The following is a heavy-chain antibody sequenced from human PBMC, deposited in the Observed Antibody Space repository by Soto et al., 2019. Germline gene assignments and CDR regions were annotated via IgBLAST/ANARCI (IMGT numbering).Heavy chain of an antibody. CDR3: ASPPRIAVAGDAEYFQH. CDR1: GGTFSSYS. V-gene: IGHV1-69*13. CDR2: IIPIFGTA. D-gene: IGHD6-19*01. J-gene: IGHJ1*01. Sequence: SVKVSCKASGGTFSSYSISWVRQAPGQGLEWMGGIIPIFGTANYAQKFQGRVTITADESTSTAYMELSSLRSEDTAVYYCASPPRIAVAGDAEYFQHWGQGTLVTVSS.